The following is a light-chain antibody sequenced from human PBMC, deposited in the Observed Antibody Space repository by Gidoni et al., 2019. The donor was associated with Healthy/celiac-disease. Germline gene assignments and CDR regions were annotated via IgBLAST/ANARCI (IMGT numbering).Light chain of an antibody. CDR3: QQYGSSLQGT. J-gene: IGKJ1*01. CDR1: QSVSSSY. CDR2: GAA. V-gene: IGKV3-20*01. Sequence: EIRLTQSPGTLSLSPGDRATLSCRASQSVSSSYLAWYQQKPGQAPRLLIYGAATRATGIPYRFSGRGSGTAFTLTISRLEPEDFAVYYCQQYGSSLQGTFGQGTKVEIK.